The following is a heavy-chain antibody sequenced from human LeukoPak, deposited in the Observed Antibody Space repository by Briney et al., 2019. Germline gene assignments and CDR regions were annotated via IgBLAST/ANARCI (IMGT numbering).Heavy chain of an antibody. CDR3: AREGRDGYGN. D-gene: IGHD5-24*01. J-gene: IGHJ4*02. CDR2: ISSSSSTI. Sequence: GGSLRLSCGASGFTFSSYSMNWVRQAPGKGLEWVSYISSSSSTIYYADSVKGRFTISRNNAKNSLYLQMNSLRAEDTAVYYCAREGRDGYGNWGQGTLVTVSS. V-gene: IGHV3-48*01. CDR1: GFTFSSYS.